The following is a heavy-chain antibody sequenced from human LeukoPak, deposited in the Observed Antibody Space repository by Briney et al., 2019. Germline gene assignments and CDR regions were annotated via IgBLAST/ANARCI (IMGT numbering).Heavy chain of an antibody. CDR3: ARGVVVVPAAKNTPLGWFDP. CDR1: GYTFTSYA. J-gene: IGHJ5*02. CDR2: INAGNGNT. D-gene: IGHD2-2*01. V-gene: IGHV1-3*01. Sequence: ASVKVSCTASGYTFTSYAMHWVRQAPGQRLEWMGWINAGNGNTKYSQKFQGRVTITRDTSASTAYMELSSLRSEDTAVYYCARGVVVVPAAKNTPLGWFDPWGQGTLVTVSS.